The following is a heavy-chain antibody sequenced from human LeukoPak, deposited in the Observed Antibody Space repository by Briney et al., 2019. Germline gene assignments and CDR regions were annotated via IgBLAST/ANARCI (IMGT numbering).Heavy chain of an antibody. D-gene: IGHD6-13*01. CDR1: GGSISSYY. Sequence: SETLSLTCIVSGGSISSYYRSWIRQPPGKGLEWIGYIYYSGSTNYNPSLKSRVTISVDTSKNQFSLKLSSVTAADTAVYYCARGLMMAVAGRGEFHYWGQGTLVTVSS. V-gene: IGHV4-59*01. CDR2: IYYSGST. J-gene: IGHJ4*02. CDR3: ARGLMMAVAGRGEFHY.